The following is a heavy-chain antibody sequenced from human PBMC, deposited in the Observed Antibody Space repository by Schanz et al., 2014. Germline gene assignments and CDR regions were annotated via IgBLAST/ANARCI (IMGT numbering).Heavy chain of an antibody. CDR3: ARAARRTRVVPLYFDY. V-gene: IGHV4-34*01. CDR1: GGSFSGYY. Sequence: QVQLQQWGAGLLKPSETLSLTCAVYGGSFSGYYWSWIRQPPGKGLEWIAEINHGGSTNYNPSLNSRVTISVETSKNQFSLKLRSVAAADTAVYYCARAARRTRVVPLYFDYWGQGTLVTVSS. J-gene: IGHJ4*02. CDR2: INHGGST. D-gene: IGHD2-2*01.